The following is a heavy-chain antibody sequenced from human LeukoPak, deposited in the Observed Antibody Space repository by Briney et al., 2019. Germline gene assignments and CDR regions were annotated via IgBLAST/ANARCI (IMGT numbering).Heavy chain of an antibody. Sequence: PPGGSLRLSCAASGFTFSSYAMSWVRQAPGKGLEWVSAISGSGGSTYYADSVKGRFTISRDNSKNTLYLQMNSLRAEDTAVYYCAKDLRVYSYYYMDVWGKGTTVTVSS. J-gene: IGHJ6*03. CDR3: AKDLRVYSYYYMDV. CDR1: GFTFSSYA. CDR2: ISGSGGST. D-gene: IGHD1-26*01. V-gene: IGHV3-23*01.